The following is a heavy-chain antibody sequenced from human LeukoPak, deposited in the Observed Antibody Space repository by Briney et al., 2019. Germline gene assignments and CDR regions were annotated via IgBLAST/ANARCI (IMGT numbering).Heavy chain of an antibody. V-gene: IGHV4-31*03. Sequence: SQTLSLTCTVSGGSISSGGYYWSWIRQHPGKGLEWIGYIYYRGSTYYNPSLKSRVTISVDTSKNQFSLKLSSVTAADTAVYYCAQSSGYYSQPFDYWGQGTLVTVSS. CDR2: IYYRGST. CDR1: GGSISSGGYY. CDR3: AQSSGYYSQPFDY. D-gene: IGHD3-22*01. J-gene: IGHJ4*02.